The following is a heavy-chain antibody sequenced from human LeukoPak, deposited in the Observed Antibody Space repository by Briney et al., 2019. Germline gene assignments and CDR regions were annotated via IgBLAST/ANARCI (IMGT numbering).Heavy chain of an antibody. V-gene: IGHV3-23*01. D-gene: IGHD6-13*01. CDR2: ISGSGGRT. CDR3: AKDARPGYSSSWSTYFDY. J-gene: IGHJ4*02. Sequence: GGSLRLSCAASGFTFSSYARSWVGQGPGKGLEWGSAISGSGGRTYYADSVKGRLTSSRDSSKNTLYMQMDSQRAGDTAVYYCAKDARPGYSSSWSTYFDYWGQGTLVTVSS. CDR1: GFTFSSYA.